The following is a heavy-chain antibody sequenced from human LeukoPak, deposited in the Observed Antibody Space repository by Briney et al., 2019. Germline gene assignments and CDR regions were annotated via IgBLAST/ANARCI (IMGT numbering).Heavy chain of an antibody. V-gene: IGHV4-59*01. CDR1: GGSISSYY. Sequence: SETLSLTCTVSGGSISSYYWSWIRQPPGKGLEWIGYIYYSGSTNYNPSLKSRVTISVDTSKNQFSLKLSSVTAADTAVYYCARGSVTFGGVIPDYWGRGTLVTVSS. CDR3: ARGSVTFGGVIPDY. J-gene: IGHJ4*02. D-gene: IGHD3-16*02. CDR2: IYYSGST.